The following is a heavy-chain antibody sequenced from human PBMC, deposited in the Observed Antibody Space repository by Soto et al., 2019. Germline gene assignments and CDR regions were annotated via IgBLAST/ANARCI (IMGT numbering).Heavy chain of an antibody. CDR3: ATDRERTARLDD. CDR2: ISPDGSHT. V-gene: IGHV3-30*03. J-gene: IGHJ4*02. CDR1: GFTFNTYG. Sequence: QVQLVESGGGVVQPGTSLRLSCAASGFTFNTYGMHWVRQAPGKGLEWVTVISPDGSHTYYADSVKGRFTFSRDNSKNTVYLELNSLRAEDTAVYCCATDRERTARLDDWGQVTLVSVSS. D-gene: IGHD1-26*01.